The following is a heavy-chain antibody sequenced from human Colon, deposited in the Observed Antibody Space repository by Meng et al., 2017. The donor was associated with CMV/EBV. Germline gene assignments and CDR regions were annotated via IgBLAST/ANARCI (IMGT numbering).Heavy chain of an antibody. D-gene: IGHD2/OR15-2a*01. J-gene: IGHJ4*02. Sequence: QVQLQGTGPRPVKASETFSPFCIVSGVSVTSGAYHCSWIRQSPGKGLEWIGYIYDTGITIYNPSLKSRVTIFLETSKNQFSLNLISMTTADTAVYYCAKSRSSTPGIVDDWGQGTLVTVPS. V-gene: IGHV4-61*08. CDR3: AKSRSSTPGIVDD. CDR1: GVSVTSGAYH. CDR2: IYDTGIT.